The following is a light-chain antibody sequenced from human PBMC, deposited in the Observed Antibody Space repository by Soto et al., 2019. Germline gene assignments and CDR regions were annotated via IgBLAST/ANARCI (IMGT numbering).Light chain of an antibody. Sequence: IVMTQSPLSLPVTPGEPAAISCRSSQSLLHSNGYNYLDWYLQKPGQSPQLLISLGSDRASGVPDRFSGSGSGTDFSLKISRVEAEDVGVYYCMQTLQTPLTFGGGTKVDIK. CDR3: MQTLQTPLT. CDR1: QSLLHSNGYNY. J-gene: IGKJ4*01. CDR2: LGS. V-gene: IGKV2-28*01.